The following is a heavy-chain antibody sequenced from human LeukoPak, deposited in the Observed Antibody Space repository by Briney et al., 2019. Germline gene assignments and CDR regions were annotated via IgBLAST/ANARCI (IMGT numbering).Heavy chain of an antibody. CDR1: GGSISSHY. J-gene: IGHJ5*02. CDR3: ARHGLLAAAGFDP. V-gene: IGHV4-59*08. D-gene: IGHD6-13*01. CDR2: IYYSGST. Sequence: PSETLSLTCTVSGGSISSHYWSWIRQPPGKGLEWIGYIYYSGSTNYNPSLKSRVTISVDTSKNQFSLKLSSVTAADTAVYYCARHGLLAAAGFDPWGQGTLVTVSS.